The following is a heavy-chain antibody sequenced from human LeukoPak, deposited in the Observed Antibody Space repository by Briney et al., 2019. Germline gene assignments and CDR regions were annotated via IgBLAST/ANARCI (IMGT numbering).Heavy chain of an antibody. Sequence: GGSLRLPCAASGFTVSSNYMSWVRQAPGKGLEWVSVIYSDGSTYYADSVKGRFTISRDNSKNTLYLQMNSLRAEDTAVYYCASSTIPYYFDYWGQGTLVTVSS. CDR3: ASSTIPYYFDY. V-gene: IGHV3-53*01. J-gene: IGHJ4*02. D-gene: IGHD5/OR15-5a*01. CDR2: IYSDGST. CDR1: GFTVSSNY.